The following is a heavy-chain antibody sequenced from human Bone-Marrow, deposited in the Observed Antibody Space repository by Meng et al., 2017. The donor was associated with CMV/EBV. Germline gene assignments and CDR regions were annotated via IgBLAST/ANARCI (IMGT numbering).Heavy chain of an antibody. CDR3: ARDLSEKYAIDY. J-gene: IGHJ4*02. CDR2: ISYDGRTK. Sequence: CAESGFTCSGHAIYWVRQAPGKGLEWVIFISYDGRTKYYADSVKGRFSISRDNSRNTVYLQMDSLRLEDTAVYYCARDLSEKYAIDYWGQGTLVTVSS. V-gene: IGHV3-30*04. CDR1: GFTCSGHA. D-gene: IGHD1-26*01.